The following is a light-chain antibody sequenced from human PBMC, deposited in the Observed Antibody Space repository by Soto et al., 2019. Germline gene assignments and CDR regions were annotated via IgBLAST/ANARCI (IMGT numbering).Light chain of an antibody. CDR1: SSDVGGYNY. CDR2: DVS. J-gene: IGLJ2*01. CDR3: SSYTSSSTVV. Sequence: QSALTQPASVSGSPGQWITISCTGTSSDVGGYNYVSWYQQHPGKAPKLMIYDVSNRPSGVSNRFSGSKSGNTASLTISGLQAEDEADYSCSSYTSSSTVVFGGGTKVTVL. V-gene: IGLV2-14*03.